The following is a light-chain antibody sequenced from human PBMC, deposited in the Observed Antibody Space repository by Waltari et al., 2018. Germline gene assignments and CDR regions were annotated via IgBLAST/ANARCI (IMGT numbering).Light chain of an antibody. CDR1: SSDIGGDHY. Sequence: QSALTQPASVSGSPGQSITISCTGTSSDIGGDHYVSWYQQHPGKAPKVMIYDVIKRPSGVSNRFSGSKSGNTASLTISGLQADDEADYYCTSYESGGTWVFGGGTKVTV. J-gene: IGLJ3*02. CDR3: TSYESGGTWV. CDR2: DVI. V-gene: IGLV2-14*03.